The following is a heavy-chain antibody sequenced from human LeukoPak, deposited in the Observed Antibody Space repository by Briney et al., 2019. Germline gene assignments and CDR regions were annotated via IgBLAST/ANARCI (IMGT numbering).Heavy chain of an antibody. V-gene: IGHV3-33*01. CDR2: IWYDGSNK. CDR1: GFTFSSYG. J-gene: IGHJ6*02. Sequence: GRSLRLSCAASGFTFSSYGMHWVRQAPGKGLEWVAVIWYDGSNKYYADSVKGRFTISRDNSKNTLYLQMNSLRAEDTAVYYCARDRGYCSSTSCYAGYYYYGMDVWGQGTTVTVSS. CDR3: ARDRGYCSSTSCYAGYYYYGMDV. D-gene: IGHD2-2*01.